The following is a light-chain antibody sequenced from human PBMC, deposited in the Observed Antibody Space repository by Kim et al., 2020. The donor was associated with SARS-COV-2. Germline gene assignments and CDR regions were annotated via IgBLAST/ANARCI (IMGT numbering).Light chain of an antibody. V-gene: IGKV3-20*01. CDR3: QQWGNTPRYS. CDR2: GAY. Sequence: SPGERAPHPRRPSQCVNRNYLAGYQQKPCQAPRLLLCGAYNRATGTPDGFSGSGSGTDFTLHISRLEPEDFEVFYCQQWGNTPRYSFGQGNKLEI. CDR1: QCVNRNY. J-gene: IGKJ2*03.